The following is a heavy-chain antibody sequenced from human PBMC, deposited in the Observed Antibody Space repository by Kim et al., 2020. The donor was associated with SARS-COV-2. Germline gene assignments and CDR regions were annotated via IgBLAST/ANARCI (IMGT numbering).Heavy chain of an antibody. CDR3: ASGNYGDYADY. J-gene: IGHJ4*02. D-gene: IGHD4-17*01. Sequence: ANHAQKFQGIVTITAEKSTSTAYMELSSLRSEDTAVYYCASGNYGDYADYWGQGTLVTVSS. V-gene: IGHV1-69*02. CDR2: A.